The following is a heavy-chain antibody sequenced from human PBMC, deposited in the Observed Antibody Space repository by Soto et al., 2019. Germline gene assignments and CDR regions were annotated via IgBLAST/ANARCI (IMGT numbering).Heavy chain of an antibody. CDR1: GFTFSSYG. CDR2: ISYDGSNK. D-gene: IGHD5-18*01. Sequence: GGSLRLSCAASGFTFSSYGMHWVRQAPGKGLEWVAVISYDGSNKYYADSVKGRFTISRDNSKNTLYLQMNSLRAEDTAVYYCAKEPVDTAMVNYYYYMDVWGKGTXVTVSS. J-gene: IGHJ6*03. CDR3: AKEPVDTAMVNYYYYMDV. V-gene: IGHV3-30*18.